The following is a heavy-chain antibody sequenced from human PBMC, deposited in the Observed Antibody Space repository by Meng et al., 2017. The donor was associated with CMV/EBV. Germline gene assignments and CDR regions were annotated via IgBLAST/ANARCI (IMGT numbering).Heavy chain of an antibody. CDR3: ARGVGATGKADY. Sequence: VQLQQGGAGLLKPPEALSPTCAVYGGSFSGYYWSWIRQPPGKGLEWIGEINHSGSTNYNPSLKSRVTISVDTSKNQFSLKLSSVTAADTAVYYCARGVGATGKADYWGQGTLVTVSS. CDR2: INHSGST. J-gene: IGHJ4*02. V-gene: IGHV4-34*01. CDR1: GGSFSGYY. D-gene: IGHD1-26*01.